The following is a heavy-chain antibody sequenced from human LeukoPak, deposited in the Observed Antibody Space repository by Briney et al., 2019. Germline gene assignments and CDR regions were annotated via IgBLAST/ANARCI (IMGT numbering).Heavy chain of an antibody. V-gene: IGHV4-59*01. D-gene: IGHD3-22*01. CDR2: IYYSGST. J-gene: IGHJ4*02. Sequence: PSETLSLTCTVSGGSISSYYWSWIRQPPGRGLEWIGYIYYSGSTNYNPSLKSRVTISVDTSKNQFSLKLSSVTAADTAVYYCARAVSLSSGPHCYFDYWGQGTLVTVSS. CDR3: ARAVSLSSGPHCYFDY. CDR1: GGSISSYY.